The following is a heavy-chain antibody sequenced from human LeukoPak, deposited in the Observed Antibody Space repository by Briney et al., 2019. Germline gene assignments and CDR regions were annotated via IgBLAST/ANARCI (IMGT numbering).Heavy chain of an antibody. CDR1: GFTFSSHG. Sequence: PGGSLRRACVASGFTFSSHGMNWVRQAPGKGLEWVSGITSGTRTYYADSVKGRFAISRDNSKNTMYLQMNSLSAEDTAVYYCAKDLEGVVVVMIFDYWGQGTLVTVSS. CDR3: AKDLEGVVVVMIFDY. CDR2: ITSGTRT. J-gene: IGHJ4*02. D-gene: IGHD3-22*01. V-gene: IGHV3-23*01.